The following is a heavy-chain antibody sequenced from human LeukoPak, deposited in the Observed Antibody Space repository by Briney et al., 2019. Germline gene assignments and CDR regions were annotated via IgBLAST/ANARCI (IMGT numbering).Heavy chain of an antibody. CDR2: IDQNGNEK. V-gene: IGHV3-7*03. CDR3: ARGGNQFDP. J-gene: IGHJ5*02. CDR1: GFTFTTYW. Sequence: GGCLRLSCVASGFTFTTYWMSWVRQAPGKGMEWVANIDQNGNEKYYVDSVKGRFTISRDNAKNSLYLQINSLRVEDTAMYFCARGGNQFDPWGQGTLVTVSS.